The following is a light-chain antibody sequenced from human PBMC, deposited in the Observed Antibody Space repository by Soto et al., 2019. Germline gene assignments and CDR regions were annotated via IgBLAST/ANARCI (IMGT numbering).Light chain of an antibody. Sequence: DIRMTQSPSTLSASVVDRITISCRASQSISSWLAWYQQKPGKAPKLLIYDASSLEGGVPSRFSGSGSGTEFTLTISSLQPDDFATHYCQQYNSYSKTFGQGTKVDI. V-gene: IGKV1-5*01. CDR1: QSISSW. CDR2: DAS. J-gene: IGKJ1*01. CDR3: QQYNSYSKT.